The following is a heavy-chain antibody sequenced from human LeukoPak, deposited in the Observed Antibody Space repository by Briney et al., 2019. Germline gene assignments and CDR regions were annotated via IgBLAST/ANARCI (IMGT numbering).Heavy chain of an antibody. D-gene: IGHD3-10*01. V-gene: IGHV3-9*01. Sequence: GGSLRLSCAASGLTFDEFAMHWVRQAPGKGLEWVSGISWNSGDIGYADSVKGRFTISRDNAKKSLYLEMNSLRAEDTALYYCAKDSSVGSNPYFDYWGQGTLVTVSS. CDR2: ISWNSGDI. J-gene: IGHJ4*02. CDR1: GLTFDEFA. CDR3: AKDSSVGSNPYFDY.